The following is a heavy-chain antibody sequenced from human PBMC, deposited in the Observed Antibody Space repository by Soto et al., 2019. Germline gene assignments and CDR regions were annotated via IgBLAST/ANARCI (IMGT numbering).Heavy chain of an antibody. CDR2: TYCSSRWYN. CDR1: GDSVSSNSAA. Sequence: SQTLSLTCAISGDSVSSNSAAWNWIRLSPSRGLEWLARTYCSSRWYNDYAVSVRSRITVNPDTSKNQFSLQLTSVTPEDTAVYYCAGTTSHQWYYMDVWGKGTTVTVSS. D-gene: IGHD1-7*01. V-gene: IGHV6-1*01. J-gene: IGHJ6*03. CDR3: AGTTSHQWYYMDV.